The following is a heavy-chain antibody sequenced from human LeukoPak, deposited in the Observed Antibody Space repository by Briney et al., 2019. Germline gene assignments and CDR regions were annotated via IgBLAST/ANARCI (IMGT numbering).Heavy chain of an antibody. CDR1: GFTVTGSA. CDR2: IRSKANSYAT. D-gene: IGHD1-14*01. CDR3: TRHPTLGPLYP. Sequence: QPGGSVSLCCAASGFTVTGSAREWVRQAAGKGMESDGRIRSKANSYATAYAASVKGRFTISRDDSKNTAYLQMNSLKAEDTAVYDCTRHPTLGPLYPCGQRTLATVSS. J-gene: IGHJ5*02. V-gene: IGHV3-73*01.